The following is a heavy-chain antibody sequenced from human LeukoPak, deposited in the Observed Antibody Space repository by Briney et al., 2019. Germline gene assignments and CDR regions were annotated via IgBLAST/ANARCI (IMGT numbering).Heavy chain of an antibody. Sequence: ASLKVSCKASGDTFTSYDINWVRQATGQGLEWMGWMNPNSGNTGYAQKFQGRVTMTRNTSISTAYMELSSLRSEDTAVYYCAVFKVGGGWYGVYGMDVWRQGTTVTVSS. CDR1: GDTFTSYD. CDR3: AVFKVGGGWYGVYGMDV. J-gene: IGHJ6*02. CDR2: MNPNSGNT. V-gene: IGHV1-8*01. D-gene: IGHD6-19*01.